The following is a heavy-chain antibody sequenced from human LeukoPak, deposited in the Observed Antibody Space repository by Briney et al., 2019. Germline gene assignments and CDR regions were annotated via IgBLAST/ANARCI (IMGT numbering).Heavy chain of an antibody. D-gene: IGHD5-18*01. V-gene: IGHV3-74*01. CDR2: INGDGSNA. Sequence: GGSLRLSCAASGLTFSSHWMHWVRQAPGKGLVWVSRINGDGSNARYADSVKGRFTISRDNAKNTVYLQMNSLRGEDTAVYYCARGHSYGDPFLVGDYWGQGTLVTVSS. J-gene: IGHJ4*02. CDR3: ARGHSYGDPFLVGDY. CDR1: GLTFSSHW.